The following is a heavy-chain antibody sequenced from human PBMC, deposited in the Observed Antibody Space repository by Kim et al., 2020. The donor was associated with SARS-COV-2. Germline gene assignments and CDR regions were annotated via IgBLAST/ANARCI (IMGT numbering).Heavy chain of an antibody. CDR1: GYTFTSYY. Sequence: ASVKVSCKASGYTFTSYYMHWVRQAPGQGLEWMGIINPSGGSTSYAQKFQGRVTMTRDTSTSTVYMALSSLRSEDTAVYYCARDLGSSSWYLPKYYYYYYMDVWGKGTAVTVSS. CDR3: ARDLGSSSWYLPKYYYYYYMDV. CDR2: INPSGGST. D-gene: IGHD6-13*01. J-gene: IGHJ6*03. V-gene: IGHV1-46*01.